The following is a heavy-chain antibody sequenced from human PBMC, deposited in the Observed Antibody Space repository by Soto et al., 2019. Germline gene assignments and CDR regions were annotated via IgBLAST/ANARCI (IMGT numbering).Heavy chain of an antibody. D-gene: IGHD3-3*01. CDR3: ARDNILGILYGGMDV. Sequence: SETLSLTCTVSGGSISSYYWSWIRQPPGKGLEWIGYIYYSGSTYYNPSLKSRVTISVDTSKNQFSLKLSSVTAADTAVYYCARDNILGILYGGMDVWGQGTTVTVSS. CDR1: GGSISSYY. J-gene: IGHJ6*02. CDR2: IYYSGST. V-gene: IGHV4-59*12.